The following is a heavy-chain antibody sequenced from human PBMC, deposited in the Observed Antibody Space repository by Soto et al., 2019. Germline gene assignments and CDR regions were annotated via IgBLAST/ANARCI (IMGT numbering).Heavy chain of an antibody. CDR2: ISYDGSNK. D-gene: IGHD5-18*01. V-gene: IGHV3-30*18. CDR3: AKDRGYSYGYFSH. CDR1: GFTFSSYG. Sequence: QVQLVESGGGVVQPGRSLRLSCAASGFTFSSYGMHWVRQAPGKGLEWVAVISYDGSNKYYADSVKGRFTISRDNSKNTLYLQMNSLRAEDTAVYYWAKDRGYSYGYFSHWGQGTLVTVSS. J-gene: IGHJ4*02.